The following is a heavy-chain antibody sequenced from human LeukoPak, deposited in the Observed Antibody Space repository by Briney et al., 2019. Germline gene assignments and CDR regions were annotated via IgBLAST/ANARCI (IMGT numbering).Heavy chain of an antibody. CDR3: ARYDTGYEYSYGSDAFDI. J-gene: IGHJ3*02. CDR2: IYYSGST. Sequence: PSETLSLTCTVSGGSISSSSYYWGWIRQPPGKGLEWIGSIYYSGSTYYNPSLKSRVTISVDTSKNQFSLKLSSVTAADTAVYYCARYDTGYEYSYGSDAFDIWGQGTMVTVSS. D-gene: IGHD5-18*01. CDR1: GGSISSSSYY. V-gene: IGHV4-39*01.